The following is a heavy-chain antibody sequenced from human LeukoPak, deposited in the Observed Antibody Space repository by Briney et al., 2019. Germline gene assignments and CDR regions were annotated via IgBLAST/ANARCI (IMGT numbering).Heavy chain of an antibody. CDR2: INPADSDT. D-gene: IGHD1-14*01. CDR3: AKTLGARYYFDS. V-gene: IGHV5-51*01. J-gene: IGHJ4*02. Sequence: GESLKISCKGSGYTFTNNWIGWVRQMPGKGLEWMGIINPADSDTRYSPSFQGRVTISADKSITTAYLQWTSLKASDTAIYYCAKTLGARYYFDSWGQGTLVTVSS. CDR1: GYTFTNNW.